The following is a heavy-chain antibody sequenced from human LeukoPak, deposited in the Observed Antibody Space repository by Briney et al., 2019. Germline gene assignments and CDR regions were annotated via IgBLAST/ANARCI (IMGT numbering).Heavy chain of an antibody. CDR1: GGTFSSYA. J-gene: IGHJ4*02. CDR3: ARDREGCYDSSGYLEIDH. V-gene: IGHV1-69*05. Sequence: GASVKVSCKASGGTFSSYAISWVRQAPGQGLEWMGGIIPIFGTANYAQKFQGRVTITTDEPTSTAYMELSSLRSEDTAVYYCARDREGCYDSSGYLEIDHWGQGTLVTVSS. D-gene: IGHD3-22*01. CDR2: IIPIFGTA.